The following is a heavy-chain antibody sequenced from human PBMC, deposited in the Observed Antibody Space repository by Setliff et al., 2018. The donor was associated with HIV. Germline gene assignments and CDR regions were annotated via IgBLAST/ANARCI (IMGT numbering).Heavy chain of an antibody. Sequence: PSETLSLTCTVSGDSISSGSYYWSWIRQPAGKGLEWIWRIYTSGSTNSNPSLKRRVTISVDTSKNQFSLKLSSVTAADAAVYYCARGSYSSSWYGSHFDYWGQGILVTVSS. V-gene: IGHV4-61*02. CDR1: GDSISSGSYY. CDR2: IYTSGST. D-gene: IGHD6-13*01. J-gene: IGHJ4*02. CDR3: ARGSYSSSWYGSHFDY.